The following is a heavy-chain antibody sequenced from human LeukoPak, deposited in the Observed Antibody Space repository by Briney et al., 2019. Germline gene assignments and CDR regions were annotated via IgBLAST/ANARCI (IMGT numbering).Heavy chain of an antibody. J-gene: IGHJ3*02. CDR1: GFTVSSNY. CDR3: ARDYNSIHAFDI. V-gene: IGHV3-53*05. CDR2: IYSGGST. Sequence: GGSLRLSCAASGFTVSSNYMSWVRQAPGKGLEWVSVIYSGGSTYYADSVKGRFTISRDNSKNTLSLQMNGLKAEDTAVYYCARDYNSIHAFDIWGQGTMVTVS. D-gene: IGHD5-24*01.